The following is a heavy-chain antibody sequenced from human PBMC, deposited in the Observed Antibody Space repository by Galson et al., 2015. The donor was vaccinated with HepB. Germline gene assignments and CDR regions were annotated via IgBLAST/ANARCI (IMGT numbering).Heavy chain of an antibody. J-gene: IGHJ4*02. CDR2: IRSKANSYAT. Sequence: ALRLSCAASGFTFSGSAMHWVRQASGKGLEWVGRIRSKANSYATAYAASVKGRFTISRDDSKNTAYLQMNSLKTEDTAVYYCTSQRPYSGSYGLFAYWGQGTLVTVSS. CDR3: TSQRPYSGSYGLFAY. V-gene: IGHV3-73*01. D-gene: IGHD1-26*01. CDR1: GFTFSGSA.